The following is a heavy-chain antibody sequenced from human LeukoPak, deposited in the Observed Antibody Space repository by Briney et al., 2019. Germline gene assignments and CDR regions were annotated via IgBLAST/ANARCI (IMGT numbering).Heavy chain of an antibody. J-gene: IGHJ4*02. D-gene: IGHD3-22*01. CDR1: GYTFTSYA. CDR3: ASKAAGYDIGDYSWDY. Sequence: ASVKVSCKASGYTFTSYAMNWVRQAPGQGLEWMGWINPNSGGTNYAQKFQGRVAMTRDTSISTAYMELSRLRSDDTAVYYCASKAAGYDIGDYSWDYWGQGSLVTVSS. CDR2: INPNSGGT. V-gene: IGHV1-2*02.